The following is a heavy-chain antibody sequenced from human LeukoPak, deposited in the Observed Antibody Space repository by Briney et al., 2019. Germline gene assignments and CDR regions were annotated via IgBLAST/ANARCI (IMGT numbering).Heavy chain of an antibody. CDR2: IYYSGST. CDR3: ARTSERRGGAIDI. V-gene: IGHV4-59*01. J-gene: IGHJ3*02. CDR1: GGSISSYY. Sequence: PSETLSLTCTVSGGSISSYYWSWIRQPPGKGLEWIGYIYYSGSTNYNPSLKSRVTISVDTSKNQFSLKLSSVTAADTAVDYCARTSERRGGAIDIWGQGTMVTVS. D-gene: IGHD2-15*01.